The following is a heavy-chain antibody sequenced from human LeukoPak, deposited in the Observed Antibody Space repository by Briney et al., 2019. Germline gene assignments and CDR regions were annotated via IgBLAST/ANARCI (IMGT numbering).Heavy chain of an antibody. CDR1: GFTVNSKY. V-gene: IGHV3-66*02. CDR2: LYSSGTT. Sequence: GGSLRLSCAVSGFTVNSKYMNWVRQSPGKGLEWVSILYSSGTTYYADSVKGRFTISRDNSKNTLYLQMNSVRAEDTAVYYCAANYDFWSGYPPDWGQGTLVTVSS. CDR3: AANYDFWSGYPPD. J-gene: IGHJ4*02. D-gene: IGHD3-3*01.